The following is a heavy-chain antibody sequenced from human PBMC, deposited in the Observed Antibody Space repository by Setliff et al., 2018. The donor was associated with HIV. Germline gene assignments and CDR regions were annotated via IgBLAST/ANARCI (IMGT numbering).Heavy chain of an antibody. D-gene: IGHD3-22*01. CDR1: GGSVGSASYY. J-gene: IGHJ4*02. V-gene: IGHV4-61*01. Sequence: PSETLSLTCTVSGGSVGSASYYWSWVRQSPGKGLEWIGYISNTGNTKCNPSLKSRVTIAGDTSKNQFSVRLTSVTAADTAVYFCARDVARFDYDTGGYYVSHFDYWGQGTLVTVSS. CDR3: ARDVARFDYDTGGYYVSHFDY. CDR2: ISNTGNT.